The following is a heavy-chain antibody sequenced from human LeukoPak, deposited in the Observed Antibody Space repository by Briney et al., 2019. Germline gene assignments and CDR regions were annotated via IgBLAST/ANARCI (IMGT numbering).Heavy chain of an antibody. J-gene: IGHJ3*02. CDR2: ISSSGSTI. CDR1: GFTFSSYE. V-gene: IGHV3-48*03. D-gene: IGHD4-17*01. Sequence: PGGSLRLSCAASGFTFSSYEMNWVRQAPGKGLEWVSYISSSGSTIYYADSVKGRFTISRDNAKNSLYLQMNSLRAEDTAVYYCARVPDYGDAFDIXGQGXXVTVS. CDR3: ARVPDYGDAFDI.